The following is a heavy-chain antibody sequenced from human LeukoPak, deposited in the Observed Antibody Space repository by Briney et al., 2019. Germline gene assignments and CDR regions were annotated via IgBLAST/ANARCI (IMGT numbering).Heavy chain of an antibody. Sequence: GGSLRLSCAASGFTFSSYVLSWARQAPGKGLEWVSGISASGGSTYYADSVKGRFTISRDNSKNTVYLQMNSLTAEDTAVYYCAKGSSAWYGWFDPWGEGTLVTVAS. CDR3: AKGSSAWYGWFDP. CDR1: GFTFSSYV. D-gene: IGHD6-19*01. CDR2: ISASGGST. V-gene: IGHV3-23*01. J-gene: IGHJ5*02.